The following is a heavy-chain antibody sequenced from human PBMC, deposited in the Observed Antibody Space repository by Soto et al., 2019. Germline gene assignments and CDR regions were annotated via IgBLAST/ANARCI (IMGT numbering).Heavy chain of an antibody. D-gene: IGHD6-6*01. V-gene: IGHV5-51*01. CDR1: GDSFTIYG. CDR2: IYPGDSDT. Sequence: PCESLEISRKGSGDSFTIYGIGVVRKKPGKGLEWMGIIYPGDSDTRYSPSFQGQVTISADKSISTAYLQWSSLKASDTAMYYCARLRAARPPYYYGMDVWGQGTTVTVS. J-gene: IGHJ6*02. CDR3: ARLRAARPPYYYGMDV.